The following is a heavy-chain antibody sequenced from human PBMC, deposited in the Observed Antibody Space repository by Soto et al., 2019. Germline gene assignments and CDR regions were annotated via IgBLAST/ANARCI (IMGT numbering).Heavy chain of an antibody. Sequence: QITLKESGPTLVKPTQTLTLTCSFSGFSLTTSGVGVGWIRQPPGKALEWLALIYWDDDKRYSPSLKTRLTINKDTSKNQVVLTMTNMDPVDTATYYCAYRQDYRSSWISGWFDPWGQGTLVTVSS. J-gene: IGHJ5*02. CDR3: AYRQDYRSSWISGWFDP. V-gene: IGHV2-5*02. CDR1: GFSLTTSGVG. D-gene: IGHD6-13*01. CDR2: IYWDDDK.